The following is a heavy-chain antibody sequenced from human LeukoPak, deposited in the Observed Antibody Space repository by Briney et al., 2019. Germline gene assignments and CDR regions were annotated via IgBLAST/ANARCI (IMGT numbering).Heavy chain of an antibody. CDR3: AREVKEATGGGNWFDP. V-gene: IGHV1-8*01. D-gene: IGHD7-27*01. CDR2: MNPNSGNT. CDR1: GYTFTSYD. J-gene: IGHJ5*02. Sequence: ASVKVSCKASGYTFTSYDINWVRQATGQGLEWMGWMNPNSGNTGYAQKFQGRVTMTRDTSTSTAYMEMSSLRYEDTGVYYCAREVKEATGGGNWFDPWGQGTLVTVSS.